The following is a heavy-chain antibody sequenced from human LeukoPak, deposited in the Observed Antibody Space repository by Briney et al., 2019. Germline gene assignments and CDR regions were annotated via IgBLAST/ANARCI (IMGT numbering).Heavy chain of an antibody. V-gene: IGHV3-21*01. D-gene: IGHD1-20*01. CDR2: ISSSSSYI. CDR3: ARMVTGRTSRRPIDY. J-gene: IGHJ4*02. CDR1: GFTFSSYS. Sequence: PGGSLRLSCAASGFTFSSYSVNWVRQAPGKGLEWVSSISSSSSYIYYADSVKGRFTISRDNAKNSLYLQMNSLRAEDTAVYYCARMVTGRTSRRPIDYWGQGTLVTVSS.